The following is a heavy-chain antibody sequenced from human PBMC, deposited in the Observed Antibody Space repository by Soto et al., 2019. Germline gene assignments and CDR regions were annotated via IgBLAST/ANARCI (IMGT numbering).Heavy chain of an antibody. CDR1: GYTFTSYS. Sequence: GASVKVSCKASGYTFTSYSMHWVRQAPGQGLEWMGIINPSGGSTSYAQKFQGRVTMTRDTSTSTVYMELSSLRSEDTAVYYCARDLSRVVVVAAPGYWFDPWGQGTLVTVSS. V-gene: IGHV1-46*01. D-gene: IGHD2-15*01. CDR2: INPSGGST. CDR3: ARDLSRVVVVAAPGYWFDP. J-gene: IGHJ5*02.